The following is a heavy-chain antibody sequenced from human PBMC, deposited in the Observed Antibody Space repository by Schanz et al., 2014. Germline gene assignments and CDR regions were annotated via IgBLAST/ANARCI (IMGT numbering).Heavy chain of an antibody. Sequence: QVQLLESGGGVVQPGGSLRLSCAASGFTFRDFGLHWVRQAPGKGLEWVSFIEFDGIKKFYADSVKGRFTISRDNSKNTLSLQMNSLRAEDTAVYYCAREEGYGYGPGAFDIWGQGTMVTVSS. D-gene: IGHD5-18*01. V-gene: IGHV3-30*02. CDR1: GFTFRDFG. CDR2: IEFDGIKK. CDR3: AREEGYGYGPGAFDI. J-gene: IGHJ3*02.